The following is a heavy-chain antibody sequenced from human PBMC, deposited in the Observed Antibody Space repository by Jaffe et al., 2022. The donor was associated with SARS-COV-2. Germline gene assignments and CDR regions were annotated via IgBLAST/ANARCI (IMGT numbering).Heavy chain of an antibody. D-gene: IGHD1-26*01. V-gene: IGHV3-53*01. CDR2: IYSGGTT. J-gene: IGHJ4*02. CDR3: ARQRVGATSGGYDY. CDR1: GVSVSSNY. Sequence: EVQLVESGGGLIQPGGSLRLSCAASGVSVSSNYMNWVRQAPGKGLEWVSVIYSGGTTYYADSVKGRFTISRDNSKNTLYLQMNTLRAEDTAVYYCARQRVGATSGGYDYWGQGTLVTVSS.